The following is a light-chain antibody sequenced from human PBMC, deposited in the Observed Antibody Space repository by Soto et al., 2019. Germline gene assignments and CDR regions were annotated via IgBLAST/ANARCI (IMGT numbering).Light chain of an antibody. V-gene: IGKV3-11*01. J-gene: IGKJ2*01. CDR1: QSVSSD. CDR2: DAS. CDR3: QQRNSWPPYT. Sequence: EIVLTQSPATLSLSPGERATLSCRASQSVSSDLAWYQQKPGQAPGLLIYDASNRATGVPARFSGSGSGTAFTLTISMLEPEDFAVYYCQQRNSWPPYTFGQGTKVEIK.